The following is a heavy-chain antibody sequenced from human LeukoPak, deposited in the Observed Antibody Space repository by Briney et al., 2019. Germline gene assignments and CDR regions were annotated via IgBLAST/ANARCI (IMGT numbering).Heavy chain of an antibody. J-gene: IGHJ5*02. CDR3: ARHELLWFGEILNWFDP. Sequence: SETLSLTCTVSGGSISSSSYYWGWIRQPPGKGLEWIGSIYYSGSTYYNPSLKSRVTISVDTSKNQFSLKLSSVTAADTAVYYCARHELLWFGEILNWFDPWGQGTLVTVSS. CDR2: IYYSGST. CDR1: GGSISSSSYY. D-gene: IGHD3-10*01. V-gene: IGHV4-39*01.